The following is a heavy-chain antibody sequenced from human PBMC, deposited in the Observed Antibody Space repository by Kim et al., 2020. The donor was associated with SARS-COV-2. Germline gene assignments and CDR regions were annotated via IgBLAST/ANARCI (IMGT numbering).Heavy chain of an antibody. V-gene: IGHV1-69*01. J-gene: IGHJ4*02. Sequence: GTANDAQKFQGRVTITADESTSTAYMELSSLRSEDTAVYYCARDRGYFDYWGQGTLVTVSS. CDR3: ARDRGYFDY. D-gene: IGHD5-12*01. CDR2: GTA.